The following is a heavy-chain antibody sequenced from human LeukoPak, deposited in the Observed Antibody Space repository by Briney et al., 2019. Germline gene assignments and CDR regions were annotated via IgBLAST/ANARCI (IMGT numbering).Heavy chain of an antibody. CDR3: AKARIAVGYFDY. CDR1: GFTSSSYG. CDR2: ISYDGSNK. Sequence: GGSLRLSCAASGFTSSSYGMHWVRQAPGKGLEWVAVISYDGSNKYYADSVKGRFTISRDNSKNTLYLQMNSLRAEDTAVYYCAKARIAVGYFDYWGQGTLVTVSS. J-gene: IGHJ4*02. V-gene: IGHV3-30*18. D-gene: IGHD6-19*01.